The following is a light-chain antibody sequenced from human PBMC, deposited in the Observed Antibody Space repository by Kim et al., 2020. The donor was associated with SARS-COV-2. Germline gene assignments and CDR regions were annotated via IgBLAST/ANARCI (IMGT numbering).Light chain of an antibody. CDR2: GAS. J-gene: IGKJ1*01. Sequence: GTPGERATLSCRASQSVSSNLAWYQQKPGQAPRLLIFGASTRATGIPARFSGSGSGTEFTLTISSLQSEDFAVYYCQQYDTWRWAFGQGTKVDIK. CDR1: QSVSSN. CDR3: QQYDTWRWA. V-gene: IGKV3-15*01.